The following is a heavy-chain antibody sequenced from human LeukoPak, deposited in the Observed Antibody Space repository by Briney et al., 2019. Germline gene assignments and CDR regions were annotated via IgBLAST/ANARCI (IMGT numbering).Heavy chain of an antibody. D-gene: IGHD3-9*01. J-gene: IGHJ4*02. CDR1: GGSISSSSYY. CDR2: IYYSGST. V-gene: IGHV4-39*01. Sequence: SETLSLTCTVSGGSISSSSYYWGWIRQPPGKGLEWIGSIYYSGSTYYNPSLKSRVTISVDTSKNQFSLKLSSVTAADTAVFYCARKTPYYDIPYFDYWGQGTLVTVSS. CDR3: ARKTPYYDIPYFDY.